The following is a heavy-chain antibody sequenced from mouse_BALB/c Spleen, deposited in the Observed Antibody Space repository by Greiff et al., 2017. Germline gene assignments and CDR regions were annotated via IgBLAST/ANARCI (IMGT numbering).Heavy chain of an antibody. D-gene: IGHD1-1*01. CDR3: ARRGVYYGSSYYAMDY. CDR2: IWGGGST. Sequence: VKLVESGPGLVAPSQSLSITCTVSGFSLSRYSVHWVRQPPGKGLEWLGMIWGGGSTDYNSALKSRLSISKDNSKSQVFLKMNSLQTDDTAMYYCARRGVYYGSSYYAMDYWGQGTSVTVSS. J-gene: IGHJ4*01. CDR1: GFSLSRYS. V-gene: IGHV2-6-4*01.